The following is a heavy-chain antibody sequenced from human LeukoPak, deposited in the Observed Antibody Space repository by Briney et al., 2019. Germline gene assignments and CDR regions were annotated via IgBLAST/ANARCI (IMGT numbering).Heavy chain of an antibody. D-gene: IGHD3-10*01. CDR2: IDSDGSST. J-gene: IGHJ5*02. CDR1: GFTFSNFW. Sequence: GGSLRLSCSASGFTFSNFWMHWVRQAPGTGLVWVSRIDSDGSSTSYADSVKGRFTISRDNAKNTLYLEMNSLRAEETAVYYCARYLLWFGELSYQGNWFDPWGQGTLVTVSS. V-gene: IGHV3-74*01. CDR3: ARYLLWFGELSYQGNWFDP.